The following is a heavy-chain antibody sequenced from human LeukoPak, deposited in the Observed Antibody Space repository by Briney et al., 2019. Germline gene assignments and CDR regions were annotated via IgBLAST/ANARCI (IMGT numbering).Heavy chain of an antibody. CDR1: GFTFDDYA. D-gene: IGHD4-23*01. Sequence: PGRSLRLSCAASGFTFDDYAMHWVRQAPGKGLEWVSGISWNSGSIGYADSVKGRFTISRDNAKNSLYLQMNSLRAEDTALYYCAKDTVGNSGAFGIWGQGTMVTVSS. CDR3: AKDTVGNSGAFGI. J-gene: IGHJ3*02. CDR2: ISWNSGSI. V-gene: IGHV3-9*01.